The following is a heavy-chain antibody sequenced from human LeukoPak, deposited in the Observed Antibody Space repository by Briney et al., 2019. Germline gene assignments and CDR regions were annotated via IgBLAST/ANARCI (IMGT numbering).Heavy chain of an antibody. D-gene: IGHD3-10*01. J-gene: IGHJ6*03. CDR3: ARDPSLLWFGELFPYYMDV. Sequence: GGSLRLSCAASGFTFSSYAMHWVRQAPGKGLERVANIIQDGSERYYVDSVKGRFTISRDNAKNTLYLQMNSLRAEDTAVYYCARDPSLLWFGELFPYYMDVCGKGTTVTVSS. CDR2: IIQDGSER. V-gene: IGHV3-7*01. CDR1: GFTFSSYA.